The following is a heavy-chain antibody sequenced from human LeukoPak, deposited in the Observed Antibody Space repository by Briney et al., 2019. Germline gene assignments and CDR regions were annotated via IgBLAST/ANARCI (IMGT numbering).Heavy chain of an antibody. D-gene: IGHD3-22*01. Sequence: GGSLTLSCAASGFTFSTYWMHWVRQAPGKGLVWVSRIKSDGSTNYADSVKGRFTISRDNANNTLSLQMNSLRPEDTGVYYCARAPSEIGGYYPEYFRHWGQGTLVTVSS. CDR2: IKSDGST. CDR1: GFTFSTYW. CDR3: ARAPSEIGGYYPEYFRH. V-gene: IGHV3-74*01. J-gene: IGHJ1*01.